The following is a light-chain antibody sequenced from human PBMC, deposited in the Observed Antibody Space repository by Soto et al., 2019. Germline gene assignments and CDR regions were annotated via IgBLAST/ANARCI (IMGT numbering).Light chain of an antibody. Sequence: QSVLTQPPSASGTPGQRGTISCSGGSSNIGTNAVNWYQQLPGTAPKLLIYNNNQRPSGVPDRFSGSKSGTSASLAISGLQSEDEADYYCAAWDDSLTGYVFGTGTTLTVL. J-gene: IGLJ1*01. CDR2: NNN. CDR3: AAWDDSLTGYV. V-gene: IGLV1-44*01. CDR1: SSNIGTNA.